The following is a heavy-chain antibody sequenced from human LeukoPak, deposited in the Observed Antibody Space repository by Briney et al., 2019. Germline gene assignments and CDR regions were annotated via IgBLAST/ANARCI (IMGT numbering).Heavy chain of an antibody. V-gene: IGHV4-34*01. CDR1: GGSFSGYY. Sequence: SETLFLTCAVYGGSFSGYYWSWIRQPPGKGLEWIGEINHSGSTNYNPSLKSRVTISVDTSKNQFSLKLGSVTAADTAVYYCARRDALWFRGPGREGHNWFDPWGQGTLVTVSS. CDR3: ARRDALWFRGPGREGHNWFDP. CDR2: INHSGST. D-gene: IGHD3-10*01. J-gene: IGHJ5*02.